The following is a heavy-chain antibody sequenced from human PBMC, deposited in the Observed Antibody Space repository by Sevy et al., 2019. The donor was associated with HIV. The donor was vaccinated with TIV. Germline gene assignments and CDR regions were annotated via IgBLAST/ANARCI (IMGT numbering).Heavy chain of an antibody. J-gene: IGHJ4*02. CDR3: ARSRVAARGRVSDY. CDR2: ISSSGSTI. D-gene: IGHD6-6*01. CDR1: GFTFSDYY. Sequence: GGSLRLSCAASGFTFSDYYMSWIRQAPGKGLEWVSYISSSGSTIYYADSVKGRFTISRDNAKNSLYLQMNSLRAEDMAVYYCARSRVAARGRVSDYWGQGTLVTVSS. V-gene: IGHV3-11*04.